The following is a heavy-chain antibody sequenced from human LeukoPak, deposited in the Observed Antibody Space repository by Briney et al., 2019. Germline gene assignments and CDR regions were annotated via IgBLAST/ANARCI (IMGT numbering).Heavy chain of an antibody. CDR1: GFTFSSYW. CDR2: IKQDGSEK. J-gene: IGHJ4*02. Sequence: GGSLRLSCAASGFTFSSYWMSWVRQAPGKGLEWVANIKQDGSEKYHVDSVKGRFTISRDNAKNSLYLQMNSLRAEDTAVYYCARAEVYDYVWGSYRYTNFDYWGQGTLVTVSS. D-gene: IGHD3-16*02. V-gene: IGHV3-7*01. CDR3: ARAEVYDYVWGSYRYTNFDY.